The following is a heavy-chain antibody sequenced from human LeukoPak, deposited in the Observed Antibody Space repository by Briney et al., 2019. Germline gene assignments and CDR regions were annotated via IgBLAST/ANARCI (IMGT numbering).Heavy chain of an antibody. CDR3: ARVPKVGATRMTFDI. J-gene: IGHJ3*02. D-gene: IGHD1-26*01. CDR1: GGSISSYY. Sequence: SETLSLTCAVYGGSISSYYWSWIRQPPGKGLEWIGYIYYSGSTNYNPSLKSRVTISVDTSKNQFSLKLSSVTAADTAVYYCARVPKVGATRMTFDIWGQGTMVTVSS. V-gene: IGHV4-59*01. CDR2: IYYSGST.